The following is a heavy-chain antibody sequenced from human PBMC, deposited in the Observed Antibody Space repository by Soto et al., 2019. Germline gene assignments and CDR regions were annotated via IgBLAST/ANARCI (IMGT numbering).Heavy chain of an antibody. V-gene: IGHV3-30*18. CDR3: ANQGSDSGSYPDY. CDR2: ISYDGSNK. D-gene: IGHD3-10*01. J-gene: IGHJ4*02. CDR1: GFTFSSYG. Sequence: QVQLVESGGGVVQPGRSLRLSCAASGFTFSSYGMHWVRQAPGKGLEWVAVISYDGSNKYYADSVKGRFTISRDNSKNTLYLQMNSLRAEDTAVYYCANQGSDSGSYPDYWGQGTLVTVSS.